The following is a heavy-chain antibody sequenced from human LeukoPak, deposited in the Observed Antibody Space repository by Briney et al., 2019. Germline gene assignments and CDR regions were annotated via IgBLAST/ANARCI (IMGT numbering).Heavy chain of an antibody. CDR1: GGSISSYY. D-gene: IGHD2-15*01. V-gene: IGHV4-59*08. CDR3: ARLMELIRSPEFYLDY. J-gene: IGHJ4*02. Sequence: SGTLSLTCTVSGGSISSYYWTWIRQPPGKGLEWIGFIYYSGSTNYSPSLKSRVSISVDTSKNQFSLKLTSVTAADTAIYYCARLMELIRSPEFYLDYWGQGALVTVSS. CDR2: IYYSGST.